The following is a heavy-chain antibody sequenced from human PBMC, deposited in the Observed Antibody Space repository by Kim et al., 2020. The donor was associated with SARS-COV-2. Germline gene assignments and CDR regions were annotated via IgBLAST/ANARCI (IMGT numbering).Heavy chain of an antibody. V-gene: IGHV4-39*01. CDR2: IYYSGST. J-gene: IGHJ5*02. D-gene: IGHD3-10*01. CDR1: GGSISSSSYY. Sequence: SETLSLTCTVSGGSISSSSYYWGWIRQPPGKGLEWIGSIYYSGSTYYNPSLKSRVTISVDTSKNQFSLKLSSVTAADTAVYYCASRVLLWFGEKRWFDPWGQGTLVTVSS. CDR3: ASRVLLWFGEKRWFDP.